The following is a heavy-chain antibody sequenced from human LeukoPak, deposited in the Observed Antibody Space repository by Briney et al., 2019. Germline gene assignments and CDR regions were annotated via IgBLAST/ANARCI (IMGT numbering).Heavy chain of an antibody. D-gene: IGHD5-18*01. J-gene: IGHJ4*02. CDR2: ISAYSNNT. V-gene: IGHV1-18*01. CDR3: ARDVGSYSRNLYYFDY. CDR1: GYAFTIYG. Sequence: GASVKVSCKASGYAFTIYGISWVRQAPGRGLEWMGWISAYSNNTNYAQKLQGRVTMTTDTSTSAAYMELRSLTSDDTGVYYCARDVGSYSRNLYYFDYWGQGTLVTVSS.